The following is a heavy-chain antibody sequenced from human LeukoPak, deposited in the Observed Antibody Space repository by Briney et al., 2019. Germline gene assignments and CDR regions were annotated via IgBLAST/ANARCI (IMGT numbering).Heavy chain of an antibody. CDR3: ARDYWASDY. V-gene: IGHV3-7*01. D-gene: IGHD2-8*02. CDR2: IKEDGSER. Sequence: PGTSLRLSCAASGFTFSTYWMSWVRQAPGKGLEWVANIKEDGSERYYVDSVKGRFTISKDNAGNSLYLQMNSLRAEDTAVYYCARDYWASDYWGQGTLVTVSS. J-gene: IGHJ4*02. CDR1: GFTFSTYW.